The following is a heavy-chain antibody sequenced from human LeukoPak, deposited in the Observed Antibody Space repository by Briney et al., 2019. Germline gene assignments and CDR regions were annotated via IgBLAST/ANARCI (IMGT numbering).Heavy chain of an antibody. D-gene: IGHD5-18*01. CDR2: IYHSGST. CDR1: GFTFSSYG. J-gene: IGHJ4*02. V-gene: IGHV4-4*02. CDR3: VRRRYNYGFDS. Sequence: GSLRLSCAASGFTFSSYGMHWVRQPPGKGLEWIGGIYHSGSTNYNPSLKSRVTMSVDKSKNQFSLKLSSVTAADTAVFYCVRRRYNYGFDSWGQGSLVTVSS.